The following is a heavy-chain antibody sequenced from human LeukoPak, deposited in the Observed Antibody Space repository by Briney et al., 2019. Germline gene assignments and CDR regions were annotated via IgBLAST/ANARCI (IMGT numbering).Heavy chain of an antibody. CDR2: ISAYNGNT. Sequence: ASVKVSCKASRYTFTSYGISWVRQAPGQGLEWVGWISAYNGNTNYAQKLQGRVTMTTDTSTSTAYMELRSLRSDDTAVYYCARATRSIFGVVIIPCDYWGQGTLVTVSS. J-gene: IGHJ4*02. D-gene: IGHD3-3*01. CDR1: RYTFTSYG. V-gene: IGHV1-18*01. CDR3: ARATRSIFGVVIIPCDY.